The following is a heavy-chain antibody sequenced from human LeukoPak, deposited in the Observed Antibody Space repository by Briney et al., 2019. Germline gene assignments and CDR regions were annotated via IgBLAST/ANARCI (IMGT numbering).Heavy chain of an antibody. Sequence: ISXVRXXPGQGLEXMGWISAYNGNTNYAQKLQGRVTMTTDTSTSTAYMELRSLRSDDTAVYYCARVLKRFGEPLGYWGQGTLVTVSS. CDR3: ARVLKRFGEPLGY. V-gene: IGHV1-18*01. CDR2: ISAYNGNT. D-gene: IGHD3-10*01. J-gene: IGHJ4*02.